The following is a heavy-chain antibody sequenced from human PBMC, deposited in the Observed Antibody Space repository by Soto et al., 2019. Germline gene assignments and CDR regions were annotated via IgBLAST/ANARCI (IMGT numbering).Heavy chain of an antibody. D-gene: IGHD3-22*01. CDR2: ISRDGTNT. V-gene: IGHV3-43*01. CDR3: VKETYYYDVSSYYPLGS. Sequence: GGSLRLSCVASGFTFDDYNMHWVRQAPGKGLEWVSLISRDGTNTNYAESVKGRFTISRDNSKNSLYLQMNSLRTEDTALYYCVKETYYYDVSSYYPLGSWGQGTLVTVSS. J-gene: IGHJ5*02. CDR1: GFTFDDYN.